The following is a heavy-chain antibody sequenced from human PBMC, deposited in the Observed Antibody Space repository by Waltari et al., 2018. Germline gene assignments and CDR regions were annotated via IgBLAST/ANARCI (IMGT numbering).Heavy chain of an antibody. CDR3: ARRRYGGKGWFDP. J-gene: IGHJ5*02. V-gene: IGHV1-2*06. D-gene: IGHD4-17*01. CDR1: GYTFTGYY. Sequence: QVQLVQSGAEVKKPGASVKVSCKASGYTFTGYYMHWVRQAPGQGLEWMGRINPNSGGTNYAQKFQGRVTMTRDTSISTAYMELSSLRSEDTAVYYCARRRYGGKGWFDPWGQGTLVTVSS. CDR2: INPNSGGT.